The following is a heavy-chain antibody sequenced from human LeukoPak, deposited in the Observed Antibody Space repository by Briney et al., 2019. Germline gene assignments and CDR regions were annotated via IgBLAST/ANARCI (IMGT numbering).Heavy chain of an antibody. CDR2: ITYDGTDT. CDR3: ARPGGYAFDM. CDR1: GFTFRNYW. V-gene: IGHV3-30-3*01. J-gene: IGHJ3*02. D-gene: IGHD3-10*01. Sequence: GGSLRLSCAASGFTFRNYWMGWVRQAPGKGPEWMASITYDGTDTYYADSVQGRFTLSRDSSQNTLYLQMNSLRPADTAVYYCARPGGYAFDMWGQGTMVTVSS.